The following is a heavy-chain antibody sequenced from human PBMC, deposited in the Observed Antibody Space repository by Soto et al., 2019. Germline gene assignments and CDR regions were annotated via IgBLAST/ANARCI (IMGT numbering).Heavy chain of an antibody. CDR3: AKDWGPSKLVSSPAFDP. Sequence: SLRLSCAASGFTFSSYGMHWVRQAPGKGLEWVAVISYDGSNKYYADSVKGRFTISRDNSKNTLYLQMNSLRAEDTAVYYCAKDWGPSKLVSSPAFDPWGQGTLVTVSS. J-gene: IGHJ5*02. CDR1: GFTFSSYG. CDR2: ISYDGSNK. D-gene: IGHD3-9*01. V-gene: IGHV3-30*18.